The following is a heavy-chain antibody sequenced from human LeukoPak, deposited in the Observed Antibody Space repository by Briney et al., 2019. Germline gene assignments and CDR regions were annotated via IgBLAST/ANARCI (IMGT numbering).Heavy chain of an antibody. CDR1: GGSFSDYS. V-gene: IGHV4-34*01. Sequence: SETLSLTCAVYGGSFSDYSWSWIRQPPGKGLEWIGEINPSGGTNHNPSLMSRGSMSVETSKNQISLGVSSVTAADTAVYYCARVGYRYSTNDWSRTGLGAYPTKYYYYMDVWGKGTTVTVSS. D-gene: IGHD5-18*01. CDR2: INPSGGT. CDR3: ARVGYRYSTNDWSRTGLGAYPTKYYYYMDV. J-gene: IGHJ6*03.